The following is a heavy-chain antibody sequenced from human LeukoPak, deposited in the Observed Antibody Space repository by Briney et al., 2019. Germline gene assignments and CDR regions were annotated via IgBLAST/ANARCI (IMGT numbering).Heavy chain of an antibody. D-gene: IGHD6-6*01. CDR2: INPNSGGT. CDR1: GYTFTSYA. J-gene: IGHJ6*03. CDR3: AREIPVAARREYYYYYMDV. V-gene: IGHV1-2*02. Sequence: ASVKVSCKASGYTFTSYAMNWVRQAPGQGLEWMGWINPNSGGTNYAQKFQGRVTMTRDTSISTAYMELSRLRSDDTAVYYCAREIPVAARREYYYYYMDVWGKGTTVTVSS.